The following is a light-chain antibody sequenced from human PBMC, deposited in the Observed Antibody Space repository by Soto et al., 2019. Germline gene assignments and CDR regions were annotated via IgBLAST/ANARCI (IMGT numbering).Light chain of an antibody. V-gene: IGLV2-8*01. CDR3: SSYAGSTPYV. J-gene: IGLJ1*01. CDR2: EVS. CDR1: SSDVGGYNY. Sequence: QSVLTQPPSASGSPGQSVTIYCTGTSSDVGGYNYVSWYQQHPGKAPKLMIYEVSKRPSGVPDRFSGSKSGNTASLTVSGLQAEDEADYYCSSYAGSTPYVFGAGTKLTVL.